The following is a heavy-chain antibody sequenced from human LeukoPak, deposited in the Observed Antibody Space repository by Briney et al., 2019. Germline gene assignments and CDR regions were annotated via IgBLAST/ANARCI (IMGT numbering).Heavy chain of an antibody. CDR1: GGSISSYY. J-gene: IGHJ6*03. Sequence: SETLSLTCTVSGGSISSYYWSWIRQPPGKGLEWIGYFYYSGSTNYNPSLKSRVTISVDTSKNQFSLKLSSVTAADTAVYYCARGGYYDSSGYYYYYYYMDVWGKGTTVTVSS. CDR2: FYYSGST. V-gene: IGHV4-59*01. D-gene: IGHD3-22*01. CDR3: ARGGYYDSSGYYYYYYYMDV.